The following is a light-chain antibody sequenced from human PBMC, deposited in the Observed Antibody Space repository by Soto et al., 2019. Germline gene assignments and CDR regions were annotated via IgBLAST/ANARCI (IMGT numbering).Light chain of an antibody. J-gene: IGKJ2*01. CDR1: QTFSSSH. CDR2: GTS. CDR3: QQYDTSPYT. Sequence: EIVLTQSPGTLSLSPGDGAILSRRASQTFSSSHLAWYQHKLGQAPRLLMFGTSNRASGIPDRFSGSGSGTDFTLTISRLEPEDFAVYYCQQYDTSPYTFGQGTKLEIK. V-gene: IGKV3-20*01.